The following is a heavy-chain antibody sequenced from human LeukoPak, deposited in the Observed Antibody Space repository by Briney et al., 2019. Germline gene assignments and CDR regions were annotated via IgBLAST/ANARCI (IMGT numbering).Heavy chain of an antibody. CDR2: IYYSGDT. D-gene: IGHD5-24*01. CDR1: GDSISSYY. J-gene: IGHJ4*02. Sequence: PSETLSLTCTVSGDSISSYYWSWIRQPPGKGLEWIGYIYYSGDTNYNPSLKSRVTMSVDTSKNQFSLKLSSVTAADTAVYYCAGVEMATITDYWGQGTLVTVSS. CDR3: AGVEMATITDY. V-gene: IGHV4-59*12.